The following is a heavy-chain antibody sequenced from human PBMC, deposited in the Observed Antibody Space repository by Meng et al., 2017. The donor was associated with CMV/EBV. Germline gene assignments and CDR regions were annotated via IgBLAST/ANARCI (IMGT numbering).Heavy chain of an antibody. CDR2: IWYDGSNK. D-gene: IGHD6-19*01. Sequence: GGSLRLSCAASGFTFSSYGMHWVRQAPGKGLEWVAVIWYDGSNKYYADSVKGRFTISRDNSKNTLYPQMNSLRAEDTAVYYCAREERSGWKYYYGMDVWGQGTTVTVSS. CDR3: AREERSGWKYYYGMDV. V-gene: IGHV3-33*01. CDR1: GFTFSSYG. J-gene: IGHJ6*02.